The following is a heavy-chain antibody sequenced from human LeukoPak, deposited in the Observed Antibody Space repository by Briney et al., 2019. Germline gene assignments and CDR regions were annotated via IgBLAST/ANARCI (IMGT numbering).Heavy chain of an antibody. J-gene: IGHJ4*02. CDR3: ARLYYDSSGYYQICYFDY. Sequence: SETLSLTCTVSGGSISSSPYYWGWIRQPPGKGLEWIGTIYYRGSTYYNPSLKSRVTTSVDTSKNQFSLNLSSVTAADTAVYYCARLYYDSSGYYQICYFDYWGQGTLVTVSS. V-gene: IGHV4-39*01. CDR1: GGSISSSPYY. D-gene: IGHD3-22*01. CDR2: IYYRGST.